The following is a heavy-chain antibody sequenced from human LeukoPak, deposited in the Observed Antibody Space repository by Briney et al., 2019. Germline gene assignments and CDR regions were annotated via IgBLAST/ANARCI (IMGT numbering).Heavy chain of an antibody. J-gene: IGHJ4*02. CDR3: VRTIASRGSEY. D-gene: IGHD6-6*01. Sequence: GGSLRLSCAASGFTFTNYWMHWVRQAPGMGLVWVSRLPPDELGIIYADSVKGRFTDSRDNAKNTVYLQMNNLRVDDTAMYYCVRTIASRGSEYWGQGALVTVSS. CDR2: LPPDELGI. CDR1: GFTFTNYW. V-gene: IGHV3-74*01.